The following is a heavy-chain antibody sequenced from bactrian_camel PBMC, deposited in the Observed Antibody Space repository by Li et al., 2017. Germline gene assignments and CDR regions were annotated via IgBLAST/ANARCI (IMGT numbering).Heavy chain of an antibody. CDR2: INSGGGGTT. CDR1: GFTFGSYD. Sequence: DVQLVESGGGLVQPGGSLRLSCVASGFTFGSYDMAWVRQLPEKGLEWVSVINSGGGGTTDYADSVKGRFTLSQDNAKNTVYLQMDSLKPEDTDIYYCYIRASASGSCTLGVFNYWGQGTQVTVS. V-gene: IGHV3S40*01. J-gene: IGHJ4*01. CDR3: YIRASASGSCTLGVFNY. D-gene: IGHD5*01.